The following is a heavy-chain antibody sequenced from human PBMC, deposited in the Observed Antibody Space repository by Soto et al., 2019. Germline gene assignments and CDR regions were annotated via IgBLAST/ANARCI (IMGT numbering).Heavy chain of an antibody. Sequence: PSETLSLTCTVSGGSVSSGSYYWSWIRQPPGKGLEWIGYIYYSGSTNYNPSLKSRVTISVDTSKNQFSLKLSSVTAADTAVYYCARDRRGYSYGCVDYWGQGTQVTVSS. J-gene: IGHJ4*02. CDR3: ARDRRGYSYGCVDY. CDR1: GGSVSSGSYY. D-gene: IGHD5-18*01. V-gene: IGHV4-61*01. CDR2: IYYSGST.